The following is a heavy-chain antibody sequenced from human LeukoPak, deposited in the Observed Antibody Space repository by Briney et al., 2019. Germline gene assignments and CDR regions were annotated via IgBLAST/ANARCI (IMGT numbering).Heavy chain of an antibody. CDR2: IYYSGST. Sequence: SETLSLTCTVSGGSISSYYCSWIRQPPGKGLEWIGYIYYSGSTNYNPSLKSRVTISVDTSKNQFPLKLSSVTAADTAVYYCARLPIAAAGTGFDYWGQGTLVTVSS. V-gene: IGHV4-59*08. CDR1: GGSISSYY. CDR3: ARLPIAAAGTGFDY. J-gene: IGHJ4*02. D-gene: IGHD6-13*01.